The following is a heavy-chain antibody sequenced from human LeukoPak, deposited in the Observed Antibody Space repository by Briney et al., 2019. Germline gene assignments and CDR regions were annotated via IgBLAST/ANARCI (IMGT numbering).Heavy chain of an antibody. Sequence: GASVKVSCKASGYTFTSYGISWVRQAPGQGLEWMGWISAYNGNTNYAQKLQGRVTMTTDTSTSTAYMELRSLRSDDTAVYYCARDSYYDSSGQGYYYYGMDVWGQGTTVTVSS. J-gene: IGHJ6*02. D-gene: IGHD3-22*01. V-gene: IGHV1-18*01. CDR2: ISAYNGNT. CDR3: ARDSYYDSSGQGYYYYGMDV. CDR1: GYTFTSYG.